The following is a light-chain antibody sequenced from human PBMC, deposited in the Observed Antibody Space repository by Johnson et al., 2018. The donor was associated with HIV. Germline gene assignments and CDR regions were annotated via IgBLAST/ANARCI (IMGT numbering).Light chain of an antibody. J-gene: IGLJ1*01. CDR1: SSNIGKNY. Sequence: QPVLTQPPSVSAAPGQRVTISCSGSSSNIGKNYVSWYQQLPGTAPKLLIYDNNKRPSGIPDRFSGSKSGPSATLGITGLRTGEEADYYCGTWYSRLSVIFGNGTTVTVL. CDR2: DNN. V-gene: IGLV1-51*01. CDR3: GTWYSRLSVI.